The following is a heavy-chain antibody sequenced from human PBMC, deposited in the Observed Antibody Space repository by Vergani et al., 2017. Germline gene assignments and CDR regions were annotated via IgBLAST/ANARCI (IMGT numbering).Heavy chain of an antibody. Sequence: EVQLVESGGGLVKPGGSLRLSCAASGFTFSNAWMSWVRQAPGKGLEWVGRIKSKIDGGTIDYAAPVKGRFTISRDDSKSMLYLQMNSLKIEDTALYYCCRNADLDYWGQGTLVTVS. V-gene: IGHV3-15*01. CDR3: CRNADLDY. CDR2: IKSKIDGGTI. CDR1: GFTFSNAW. J-gene: IGHJ4*02.